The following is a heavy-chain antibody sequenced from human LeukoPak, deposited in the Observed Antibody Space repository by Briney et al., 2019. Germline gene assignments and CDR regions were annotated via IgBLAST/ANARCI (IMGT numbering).Heavy chain of an antibody. CDR2: IYTSGST. J-gene: IGHJ5*02. CDR3: AKSPDATYCSGGSCYFLPNWFDP. Sequence: SETLSLTCSVSGGSISSYYWSWIRQPAGKGLEWIGRIYTSGSTNYNPSLKSRVTISVDTSKNQFFLRLSSVTAADTAIYYCAKSPDATYCSGGSCYFLPNWFDPWGQGTLVTVSS. V-gene: IGHV4-4*07. D-gene: IGHD2-15*01. CDR1: GGSISSYY.